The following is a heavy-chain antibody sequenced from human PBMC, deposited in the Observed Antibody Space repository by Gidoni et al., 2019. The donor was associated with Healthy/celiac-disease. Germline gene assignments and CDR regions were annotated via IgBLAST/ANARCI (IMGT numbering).Heavy chain of an antibody. CDR1: GCSIRSGGYS. CDR2: IYYSGST. J-gene: IGHJ4*02. Sequence: QVQLQESGPGLVKPSQTLSLTCTVSGCSIRSGGYSWSWIRQHPGKVLKCIGYIYYSGSTYYNPSLKSRVTISVDTSKNQFSLKLSSVTAADTAVYYCARAVSEYVVDYWGQGTLVTVSS. V-gene: IGHV4-31*03. D-gene: IGHD3-10*02. CDR3: ARAVSEYVVDY.